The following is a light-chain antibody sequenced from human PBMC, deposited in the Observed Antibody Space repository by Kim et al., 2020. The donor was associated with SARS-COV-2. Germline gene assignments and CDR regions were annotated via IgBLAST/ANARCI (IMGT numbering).Light chain of an antibody. V-gene: IGKV3-15*01. Sequence: IVMTQSPATLSVSPGERVTLSCRASQDIRSNLAWYQQKSGQAPRIVISGASTTATGIPARFSGSGSGTEFTLTISSLLSEDFAVYYCKQYNDWPITFGGGTKVDIK. CDR3: KQYNDWPIT. CDR2: GAS. J-gene: IGKJ4*01. CDR1: QDIRSN.